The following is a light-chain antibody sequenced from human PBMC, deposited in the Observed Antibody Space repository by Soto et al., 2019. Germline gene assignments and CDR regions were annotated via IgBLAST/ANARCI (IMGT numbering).Light chain of an antibody. CDR2: GAS. CDR1: QSISSSF. Sequence: EIVLTQPPGTLSLSPGERASLSCVASQSISSSFLAWYQQKPGQAPRLLIYGASSRATGIPDRFSGTGSETDFTLTISRLEPEDFAVYYCQQYDNSPITFGQGTRLEIK. CDR3: QQYDNSPIT. J-gene: IGKJ5*01. V-gene: IGKV3-20*01.